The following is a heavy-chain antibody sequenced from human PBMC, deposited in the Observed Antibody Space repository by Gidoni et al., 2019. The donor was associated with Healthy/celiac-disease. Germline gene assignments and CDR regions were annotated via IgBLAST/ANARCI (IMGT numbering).Heavy chain of an antibody. Sequence: QLQLQESGPGLMKPSETLSPTCTVSGGSISSSSYSWGWIRQPPGKGLEWIGSIYYSGSTYYNPSLKSRVTMSGDTSKNQFSLKLSSVTSADTAVYYCAGDYGERFDYWGQGTLVTVSS. V-gene: IGHV4-39*07. CDR2: IYYSGST. D-gene: IGHD3-10*01. CDR3: AGDYGERFDY. J-gene: IGHJ4*02. CDR1: GGSISSSSYS.